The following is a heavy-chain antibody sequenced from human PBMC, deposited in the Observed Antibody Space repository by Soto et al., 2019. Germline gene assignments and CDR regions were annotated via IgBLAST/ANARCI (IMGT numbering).Heavy chain of an antibody. CDR3: ARVPDR. Sequence: QLQLQESGSGLVKPSQTLSLTCAVSGGSISXXXXXXXXXRELTGKGLEWIGYIYHSGSTYYNPSLKSRVTISVARSKNQFSLKLSSVTAADTAVYYCARVPDRWGQGTLVTVSS. CDR1: GGSISXXXXX. D-gene: IGHD2-2*01. CDR2: IYHSGST. V-gene: IGHV4-30-2*01. J-gene: IGHJ5*02.